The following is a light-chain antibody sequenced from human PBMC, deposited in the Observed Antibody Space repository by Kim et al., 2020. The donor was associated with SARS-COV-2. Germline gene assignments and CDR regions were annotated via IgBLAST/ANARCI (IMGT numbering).Light chain of an antibody. Sequence: DIQMTQSPSSLSASVGDGVTITCRASQGISNYLAWYQQKPGMVTKLLIYGASALRSGVPSRFSGSGSGTDFTLTISSLQPEDVATYYCQQYDSAPWTFGQGTKVDIK. CDR2: GAS. V-gene: IGKV1-27*01. CDR1: QGISNY. CDR3: QQYDSAPWT. J-gene: IGKJ1*01.